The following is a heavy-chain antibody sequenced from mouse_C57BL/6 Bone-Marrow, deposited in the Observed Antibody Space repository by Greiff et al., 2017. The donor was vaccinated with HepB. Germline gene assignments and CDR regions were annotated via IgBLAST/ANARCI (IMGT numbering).Heavy chain of an antibody. D-gene: IGHD1-1*01. J-gene: IGHJ1*03. CDR1: GFTFTDYY. CDR3: ARSPLYYGSSYGYFDV. Sequence: EVQGVESGGGLVQPGGSLSLSCAASGFTFTDYYMSWVRQPPGKALEWLGFIRNKANGYTTEYSASVKGRFTISRDNSQSILYLQMNALRAEDSATYYCARSPLYYGSSYGYFDVWGTGTTVTVSS. CDR2: IRNKANGYTT. V-gene: IGHV7-3*01.